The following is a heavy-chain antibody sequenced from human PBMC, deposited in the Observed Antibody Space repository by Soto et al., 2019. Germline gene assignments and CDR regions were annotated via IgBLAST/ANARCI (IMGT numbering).Heavy chain of an antibody. CDR3: VMVDNYVTPTPQDV. CDR2: ISPYTGNT. D-gene: IGHD3-16*01. CDR1: GYIFVNYG. Sequence: GASVKVSCKASGYIFVNYGIAWVRQAPGQGLEWIGWISPYTGNTHSATEIQGRLTMTTDTSTSTAYMDLGSLTSDDTAVYYCVMVDNYVTPTPQDVWG. J-gene: IGHJ6*02. V-gene: IGHV1-18*01.